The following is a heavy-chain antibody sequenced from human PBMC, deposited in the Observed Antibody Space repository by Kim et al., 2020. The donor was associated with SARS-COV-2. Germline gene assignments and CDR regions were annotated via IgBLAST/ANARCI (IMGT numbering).Heavy chain of an antibody. CDR1: GFTFSSYW. J-gene: IGHJ4*02. CDR3: ATTGACSF. Sequence: GGSLRLSCAASGFTFSSYWMTWVRQAPGKGLEWVASIKQDVSDKYYVDSVKGRFTISRDNAKNSLFLQMNSLRAEDTAIYYCATTGACSFWGQGALVTVSS. V-gene: IGHV3-7*01. D-gene: IGHD7-27*01. CDR2: IKQDVSDK.